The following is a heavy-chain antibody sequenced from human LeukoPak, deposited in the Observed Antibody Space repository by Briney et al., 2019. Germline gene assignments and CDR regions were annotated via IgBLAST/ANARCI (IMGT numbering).Heavy chain of an antibody. D-gene: IGHD1-26*01. CDR3: ARDSWEDWFDP. Sequence: SETLSLTCTISGGSISSFYWNWVRQPAGKGLEWIGHIYTTGTTNYNPTLKSRVTMSVDTSKKQVSLKLSSVTAADTAVYYCARDSWEDWFDPWGQGTLVTVSS. CDR2: IYTTGTT. V-gene: IGHV4-4*07. J-gene: IGHJ5*02. CDR1: GGSISSFY.